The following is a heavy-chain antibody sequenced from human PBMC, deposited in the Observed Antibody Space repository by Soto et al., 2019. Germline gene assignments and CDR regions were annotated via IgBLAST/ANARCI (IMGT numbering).Heavy chain of an antibody. CDR3: AKDDCSSTSCYQFAIVNFDY. CDR1: GFTFSSYA. D-gene: IGHD2-2*01. Sequence: PGGSLRLSCAASGFTFSSYAMSWVRQAPGKGLEWVSAISGSGGSTYYADSVKGRFTISRDNSKNTLYLQMNSLRAEDTAVYYCAKDDCSSTSCYQFAIVNFDYWGQGTLVTVSS. CDR2: ISGSGGST. V-gene: IGHV3-23*01. J-gene: IGHJ4*02.